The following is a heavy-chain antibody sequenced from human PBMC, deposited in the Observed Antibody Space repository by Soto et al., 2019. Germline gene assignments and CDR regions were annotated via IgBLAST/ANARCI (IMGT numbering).Heavy chain of an antibody. D-gene: IGHD1-26*01. J-gene: IGHJ6*03. Sequence: QVQLVQSGAEVKKRGASVTVSCRSSGDTFNDYYIHWVRQAPGQGRGWMGWINPNGGVTNYAQKFQGWVTMTRDTSIRTVYLQLSRLRSDDTAVYYCARESVGATPTLDYDYFYMDVWGTGTTVTVSS. CDR3: ARESVGATPTLDYDYFYMDV. V-gene: IGHV1-2*04. CDR2: INPNGGVT. CDR1: GDTFNDYY.